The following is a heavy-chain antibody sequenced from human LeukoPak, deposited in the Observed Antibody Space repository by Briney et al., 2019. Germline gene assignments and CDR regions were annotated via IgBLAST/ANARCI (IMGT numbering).Heavy chain of an antibody. D-gene: IGHD3-10*02. Sequence: GGSLRLSCAASGFTFNGYWMSWVRQAPGKGLEWVANIKQDGSEKYYVDSVRGRLTISRDNAKNSLYLQMNSLRAEDTAVYYCAELGITMIGGVWGKGTTVTISS. CDR1: GFTFNGYW. J-gene: IGHJ6*04. V-gene: IGHV3-7*01. CDR3: AELGITMIGGV. CDR2: IKQDGSEK.